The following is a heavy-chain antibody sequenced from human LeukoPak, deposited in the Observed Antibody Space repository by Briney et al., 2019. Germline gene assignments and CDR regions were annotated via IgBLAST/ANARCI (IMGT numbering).Heavy chain of an antibody. CDR2: IYSSGST. CDR1: GGSISSGSYY. Sequence: PSETLSLTCTVSGGSISSGSYYWSWIRQPAGTGLEWIGRIYSSGSTNYNPSLKSRVTISVDTSKNQFSLELSSVTAADTAVYYCARERRRGYCSSTSCYHFDYWGQGTLVTVSS. CDR3: ARERRRGYCSSTSCYHFDY. J-gene: IGHJ4*02. D-gene: IGHD2-2*01. V-gene: IGHV4-61*02.